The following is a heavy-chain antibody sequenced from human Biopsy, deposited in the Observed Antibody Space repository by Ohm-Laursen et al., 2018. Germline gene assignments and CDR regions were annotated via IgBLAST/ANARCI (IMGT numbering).Heavy chain of an antibody. D-gene: IGHD1-7*01. J-gene: IGHJ6*02. V-gene: IGHV3-9*01. CDR3: VKDTNWNYVWDRPGATKGMDV. CDR1: GFTFDDYA. Sequence: SSLRLSCTASGFTFDDYAMHWVRQAPGKGLEWVSGISWNSGSIGYADSVKGRFTISRDNAKNSLYLQMNSLRGEDTALYYCVKDTNWNYVWDRPGATKGMDVWGQGTTVTVSS. CDR2: ISWNSGSI.